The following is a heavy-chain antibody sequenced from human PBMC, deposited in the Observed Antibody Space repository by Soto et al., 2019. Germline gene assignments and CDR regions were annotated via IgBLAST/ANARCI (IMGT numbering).Heavy chain of an antibody. V-gene: IGHV3-66*01. D-gene: IGHD2-2*03. CDR1: GFSVSSNY. J-gene: IGHJ6*02. Sequence: GGSLRLSCAASGFSVSSNYITWVRQAPGKGLEWVSVTYGADTTDYADSVKGRFSISRDNSKNTVNLQMHSLRVEDTAVYYCARDGYCISSSCFFLPDVWGQGTTVTVSS. CDR3: ARDGYCISSSCFFLPDV. CDR2: TYGADTT.